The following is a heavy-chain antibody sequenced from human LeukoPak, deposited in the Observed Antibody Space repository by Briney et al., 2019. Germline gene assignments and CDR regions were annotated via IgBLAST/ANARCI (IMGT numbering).Heavy chain of an antibody. CDR2: ISYDGSKK. CDR1: GFTFSNYG. CDR3: ARDMVVPAAYADY. D-gene: IGHD2-2*01. Sequence: GGSLRLSCAASGFTFSNYGMHWVRQAPGKGLEWVAVISYDGSKKYYTDSVKGRFTTSRDNAKNSLYLQMNSLRAEDTAVYYCARDMVVPAAYADYWGQGTLVTVSS. V-gene: IGHV3-30*03. J-gene: IGHJ4*02.